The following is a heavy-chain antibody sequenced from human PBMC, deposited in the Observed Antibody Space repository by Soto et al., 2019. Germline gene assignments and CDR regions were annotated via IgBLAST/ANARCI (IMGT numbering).Heavy chain of an antibody. J-gene: IGHJ4*02. CDR1: GGYISSYY. Sequence: SETLSLTCTVSGGYISSYYCSWIRQPPGKGLEWIGYIYYSGSTNYNPSLKGRVTISVDTSKNQFSLKLSSVTAADTAVYFCARGHFDSRGSLDSWGQRTLVTVSS. CDR2: IYYSGST. V-gene: IGHV4-59*01. D-gene: IGHD3-22*01. CDR3: ARGHFDSRGSLDS.